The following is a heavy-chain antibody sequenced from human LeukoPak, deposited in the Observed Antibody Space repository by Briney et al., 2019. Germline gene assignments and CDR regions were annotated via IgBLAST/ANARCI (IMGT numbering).Heavy chain of an antibody. J-gene: IGHJ4*02. CDR3: ARHVWGHSSGIFDY. CDR2: IYDTEST. CDR1: GVSPRSSDNY. V-gene: IGHV4-39*01. D-gene: IGHD5-18*01. Sequence: SETLSLTCTVSGVSPRSSDNYWGWLRQPPGKGWEWIGSIYDTESTYYNPSHKCPAAMSVSTSRNQYSLKLSPVTAADAAVYYCARHVWGHSSGIFDYWGQGTLVTVSS.